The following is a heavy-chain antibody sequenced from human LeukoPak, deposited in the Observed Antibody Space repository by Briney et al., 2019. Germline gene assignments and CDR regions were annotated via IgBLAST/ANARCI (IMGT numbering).Heavy chain of an antibody. V-gene: IGHV1-2*04. CDR1: GHTSTGYY. Sequence: ASVKVSCKASGHTSTGYYMHWVRQAPGQGLEWMGWINPNSGGTNYAQKFQGWVTMTRDTSISTAYMELSRLRSDDTAVYYCARDELGALGNWGQGTLATVSS. CDR2: INPNSGGT. CDR3: ARDELGALGN. J-gene: IGHJ4*02. D-gene: IGHD1-26*01.